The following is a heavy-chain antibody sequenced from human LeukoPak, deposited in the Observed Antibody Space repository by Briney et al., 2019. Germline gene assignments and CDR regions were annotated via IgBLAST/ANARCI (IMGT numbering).Heavy chain of an antibody. V-gene: IGHV4-4*02. J-gene: IGHJ4*02. D-gene: IGHD1-26*01. CDR2: IYHSGGT. CDR1: GDSISGANW. CDR3: ARVGATENC. Sequence: SSDTLSLTCAVSGDSISGANWRSWVRQYPGKGLEWIGEIYHSGGTNYHPSLKSRVTMSVDKSKNQFSLKLSSVTAADTAVYYCARVGATENCWGQGTLVTVSS.